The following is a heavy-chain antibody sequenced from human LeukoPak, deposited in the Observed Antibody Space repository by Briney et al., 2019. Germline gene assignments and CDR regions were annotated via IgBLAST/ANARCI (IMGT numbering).Heavy chain of an antibody. Sequence: HTGGSLRLSCAASGFTLSSYFMSWVRQAPGKGLEWVSTVDVSGGTTYYADSVKGRFTISRDNSKNTLYLQMNSLRADDTAVYYCAKDQTPYSRGQGTLITVSS. CDR2: VDVSGGTT. V-gene: IGHV3-23*01. CDR3: AKDQTPYS. CDR1: GFTLSSYF. J-gene: IGHJ5*01. D-gene: IGHD4-23*01.